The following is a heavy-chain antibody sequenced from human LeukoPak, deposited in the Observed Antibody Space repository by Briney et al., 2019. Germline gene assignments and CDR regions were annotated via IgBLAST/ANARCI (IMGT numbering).Heavy chain of an antibody. CDR3: ARGCSRYCSSTSCYTEDYYYYYMEV. CDR1: GGSFSGYY. D-gene: IGHD2-2*02. V-gene: IGHV4-34*01. Sequence: SETLSLTCAVYGGSFSGYYWSWIRQPPGKGLEWIGEINHSGSTNYNPSLKSRVTISVDTSKNQFSLKLSSVTAADTAVYYCARGCSRYCSSTSCYTEDYYYYYMEVWGKGTTVTVSS. CDR2: INHSGST. J-gene: IGHJ6*03.